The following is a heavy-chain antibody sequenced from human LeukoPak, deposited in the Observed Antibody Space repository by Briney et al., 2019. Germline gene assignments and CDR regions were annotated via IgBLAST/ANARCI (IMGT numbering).Heavy chain of an antibody. CDR3: ARESTSLYSGSFA. CDR1: GFTFISYT. V-gene: IGHV3-21*06. Sequence: GGSLRLSCAASGFTFISYTMGWVRQAPGKGLEYVSSITSSNTYIYYADSVKGRFTISRDNAKNSLYLLMDSLGAEDTAVYYCARESTSLYSGSFAWGQGTLVTVSS. CDR2: ITSSNTYI. D-gene: IGHD1-26*01. J-gene: IGHJ5*02.